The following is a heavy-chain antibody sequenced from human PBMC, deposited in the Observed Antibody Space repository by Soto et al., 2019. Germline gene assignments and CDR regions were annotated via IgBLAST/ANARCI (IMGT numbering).Heavy chain of an antibody. CDR1: GFIFSDYA. CDR3: ARAGAGSRYYFDS. J-gene: IGHJ4*02. CDR2: ISYDGNNK. Sequence: QVQLVESGGGVVQPGRSLRLSCAASGFIFSDYALHWVRQAPGKGLEWVALISYDGNNKYYADSVKGRFTISRDTSKNTRYLQMNSLRAEDTAVYYCARAGAGSRYYFDSWGQGTLVTVSS. V-gene: IGHV3-30-3*01.